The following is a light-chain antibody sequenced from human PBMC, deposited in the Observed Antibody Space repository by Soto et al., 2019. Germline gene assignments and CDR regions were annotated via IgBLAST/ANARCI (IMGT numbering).Light chain of an antibody. Sequence: EIALTQSPGTLSLSPGERATLSCRASQSVSSSYLAWYQQKPGQAPRLLIYGASSRATGIPDRFSGSGSGTDFTLTISRLEAEDVAVDYCQQYGSSTGTFGQGTKVETK. CDR1: QSVSSSY. J-gene: IGKJ1*01. V-gene: IGKV3-20*01. CDR3: QQYGSSTGT. CDR2: GAS.